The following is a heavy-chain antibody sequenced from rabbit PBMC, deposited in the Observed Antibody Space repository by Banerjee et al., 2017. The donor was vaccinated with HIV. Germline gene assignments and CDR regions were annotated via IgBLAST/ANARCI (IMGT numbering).Heavy chain of an antibody. V-gene: IGHV1S40*01. D-gene: IGHD7-1*01. J-gene: IGHJ4*01. CDR1: GFSFRSYY. CDR3: ARDLTGVTGWNFNL. Sequence: QSLEESGGDLVKPGASLTLTCTASGFSFRSYYMSWVRQAPGKGLEWIACIDTYSVNTYYASWAKGRFTISKTSSTTVTLQMTSLTAADTATYFCARDLTGVTGWNFNLWGQGTLVTVS. CDR2: IDTYSVNT.